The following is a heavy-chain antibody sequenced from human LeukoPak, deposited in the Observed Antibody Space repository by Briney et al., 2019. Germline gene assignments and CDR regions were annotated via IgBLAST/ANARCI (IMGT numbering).Heavy chain of an antibody. V-gene: IGHV3-21*01. CDR3: ATLSVYGDLDY. CDR1: GFTFSSYS. CDR2: ISSSSGYI. J-gene: IGHJ4*02. D-gene: IGHD4-17*01. Sequence: PGGSLRLPCAASGFTFSSYSMNWVRQAPGKGLEWVSSISSSSGYIYYADSVKGRFTISRDNAKNSLYLQMNTLRAEDTAVYYCATLSVYGDLDYWGQGTLVTVSS.